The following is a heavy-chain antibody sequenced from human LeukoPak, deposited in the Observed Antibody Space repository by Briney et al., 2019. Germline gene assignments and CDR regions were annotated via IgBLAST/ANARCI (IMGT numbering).Heavy chain of an antibody. CDR2: IYYSGST. V-gene: IGHV4-59*01. D-gene: IGHD5-24*01. CDR3: ARDRDDHNGYYYFDF. Sequence: PSETLSLTCTVSGGSISDYYWSWIRQPPGKGLEWIGYIYYSGSTIYNPSLKSRVTISVDTSKNQFSLRLNSVTAADTAVYYCARDRDDHNGYYYFDFWGQGTLVTVSS. J-gene: IGHJ4*02. CDR1: GGSISDYY.